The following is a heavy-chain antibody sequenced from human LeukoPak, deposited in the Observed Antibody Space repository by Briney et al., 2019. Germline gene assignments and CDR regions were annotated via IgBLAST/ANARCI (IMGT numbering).Heavy chain of an antibody. CDR3: ARKAYGLDV. Sequence: GGSLRLSCAPSGFTFSSYWMSWVRQAPGKGLGWVANIKQDGSEKYYVDSVKGRFTISRDNAKNSLYLQMNSLRAEDTAVYYCARKAYGLDVWGKGTTVTVSS. CDR2: IKQDGSEK. CDR1: GFTFSSYW. J-gene: IGHJ6*04. V-gene: IGHV3-7*03.